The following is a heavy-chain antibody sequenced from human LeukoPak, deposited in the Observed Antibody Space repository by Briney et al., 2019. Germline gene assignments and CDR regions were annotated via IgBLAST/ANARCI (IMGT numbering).Heavy chain of an antibody. CDR2: IYYSGST. D-gene: IGHD2-21*01. Sequence: SETLSLTCTVSGGSINDAYWTWIRQPPGKGLEWIGYIYYSGSTNYNPSLRSRVTISVDTSKKQFSLKLSSVTAADTAVYYCARGVWSLDYWGQGTLVTVDS. J-gene: IGHJ4*02. CDR3: ARGVWSLDY. CDR1: GGSINDAY. V-gene: IGHV4-59*01.